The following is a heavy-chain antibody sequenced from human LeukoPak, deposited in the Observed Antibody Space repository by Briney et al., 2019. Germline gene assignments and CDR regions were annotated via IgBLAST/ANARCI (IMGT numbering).Heavy chain of an antibody. D-gene: IGHD3-10*01. CDR3: ARDNNYYGSGSYHDY. Sequence: SETLSLTCTVSGYSINSAYYWGWIRQPPGKGLEWIGSMYHSGSTYYNPSLQSRVTISVDTSKNQFSPKLSSVTAADTAVYYCARDNNYYGSGSYHDYWGQGTLVTVSS. CDR2: MYHSGST. J-gene: IGHJ4*02. V-gene: IGHV4-38-2*02. CDR1: GYSINSAYY.